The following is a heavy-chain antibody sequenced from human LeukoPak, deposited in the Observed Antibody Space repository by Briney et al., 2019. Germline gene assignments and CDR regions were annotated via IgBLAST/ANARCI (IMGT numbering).Heavy chain of an antibody. CDR3: ARLNVDYYGSGSYFFDY. Sequence: ASVKVSCKASGYTFTSYAMHWVRQAPGQRLEWMGWINAGNGNTKYSQKFQGRVTITRDKSASTAYMELSSLRSEDTAVYYCARLNVDYYGSGSYFFDYWGQGTLVTVSS. D-gene: IGHD3-10*01. CDR1: GYTFTSYA. CDR2: INAGNGNT. J-gene: IGHJ4*02. V-gene: IGHV1-3*01.